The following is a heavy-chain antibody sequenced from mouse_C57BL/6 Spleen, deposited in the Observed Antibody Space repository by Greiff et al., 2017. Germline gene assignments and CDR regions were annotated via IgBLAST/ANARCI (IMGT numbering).Heavy chain of an antibody. CDR1: GFSLTSYG. V-gene: IGHV2-3*01. CDR2: IWGDGST. Sequence: VQGVESGPGLVAPSQSLSITCTVSGFSLTSYGVSWVRQPPGKGLEWLGVIWGDGSTNYHSALISRLSISKDNSKSQVFLKLNSLQTDDTATYYCAKGGIYYDYDGFAYWGQGTLVTVSA. D-gene: IGHD2-4*01. J-gene: IGHJ3*01. CDR3: AKGGIYYDYDGFAY.